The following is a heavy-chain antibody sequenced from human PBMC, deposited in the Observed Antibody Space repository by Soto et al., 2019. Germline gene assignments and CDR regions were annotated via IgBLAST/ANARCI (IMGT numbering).Heavy chain of an antibody. Sequence: PSETLSLTCTVSGGSISSYYWSWIRQPPGKGLEWIGYMYNTGSTVYNPSLKSRVTISVDTSKNQFSPKLNAVTAADTAVYYCARDLWGYCGTDCYPLDVRGQGTKVTVSS. J-gene: IGHJ6*02. CDR1: GGSISSYY. CDR2: MYNTGST. V-gene: IGHV4-59*01. D-gene: IGHD2-21*02. CDR3: ARDLWGYCGTDCYPLDV.